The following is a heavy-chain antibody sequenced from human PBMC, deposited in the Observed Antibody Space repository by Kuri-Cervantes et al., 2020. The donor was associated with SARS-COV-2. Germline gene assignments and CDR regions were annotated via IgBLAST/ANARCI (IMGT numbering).Heavy chain of an antibody. D-gene: IGHD1-26*01. CDR1: GGTFSSYA. CDR2: FDPEDGET. CDR3: ATAKSGSYISAFDI. V-gene: IGHV1-24*01. Sequence: ASVKVSCKPSGGTFSSYAISWVRQPPGQGLEWMGGFDPEDGETIYAQKFQGRVTMTEDTSTDTAYMELSSLRSEDTAVYYCATAKSGSYISAFDIWGQGTMVTVSS. J-gene: IGHJ3*02.